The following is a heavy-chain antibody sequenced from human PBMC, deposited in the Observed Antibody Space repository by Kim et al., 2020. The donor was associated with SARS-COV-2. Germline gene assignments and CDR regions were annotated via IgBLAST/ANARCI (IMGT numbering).Heavy chain of an antibody. V-gene: IGHV3-30*18. CDR1: GFTFSSYG. CDR2: ISYDGSNK. D-gene: IGHD3-22*01. Sequence: GGSLRLSCAASGFTFSSYGMHWVRQAPGKGLEWVAVISYDGSNKYYADSVKGRFTISRDNSKNTLYLQMNSLRAEDTAVYYCAKDYSHYYYDVYYFDYWG. CDR3: AKDYSHYYYDVYYFDY. J-gene: IGHJ4*01.